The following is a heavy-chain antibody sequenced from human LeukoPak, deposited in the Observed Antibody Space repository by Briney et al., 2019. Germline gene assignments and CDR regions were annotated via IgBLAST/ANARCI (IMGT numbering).Heavy chain of an antibody. V-gene: IGHV1-18*01. CDR2: VSAYNGNT. CDR3: ARDLSYGSGIRNFDY. J-gene: IGHJ4*02. D-gene: IGHD3-10*01. CDR1: GYTFISYG. Sequence: ASVKVSCKASGYTFISYGIRWVRQAPGQGPEWMGWVSAYNGNTSYVQKFQGRVTMTTDTSTRTVYMELRSLRSDDTAVYYCARDLSYGSGIRNFDYWGQGTLVIVSS.